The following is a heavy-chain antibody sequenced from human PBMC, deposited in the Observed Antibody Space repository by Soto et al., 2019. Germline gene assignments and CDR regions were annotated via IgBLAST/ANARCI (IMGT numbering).Heavy chain of an antibody. Sequence: EVQLLESGGGLVQPGGSLRLSCAASGVTFSSYAMSWVRQAPGKGLEWVSAISGSGGSTYYADSVKGRFTISRDNSTTTLYLQMNSLSAEDTAVYYCAYSSTPFDYWGQGTLVTVSS. CDR1: GVTFSSYA. CDR3: AYSSTPFDY. V-gene: IGHV3-23*01. J-gene: IGHJ4*02. CDR2: ISGSGGST. D-gene: IGHD6-13*01.